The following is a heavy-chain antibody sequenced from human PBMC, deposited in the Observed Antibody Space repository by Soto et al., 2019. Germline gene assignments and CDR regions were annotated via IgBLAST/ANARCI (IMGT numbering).Heavy chain of an antibody. CDR3: ARGADIVATIYYYYYYMDV. Sequence: ASVKVSCKASGYTFTSYDINWVRQATGQGLEWMGWMNPNSGNTGYAQKFQGRVTMTRNTSISTAYMELSSLRSEDTAVYYCARGADIVATIYYYYYYMDVWGKGTTVTVS. CDR2: MNPNSGNT. J-gene: IGHJ6*03. V-gene: IGHV1-8*01. D-gene: IGHD5-12*01. CDR1: GYTFTSYD.